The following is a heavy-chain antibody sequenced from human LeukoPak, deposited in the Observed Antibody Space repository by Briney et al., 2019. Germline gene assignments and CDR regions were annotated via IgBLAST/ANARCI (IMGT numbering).Heavy chain of an antibody. CDR1: EFTFFTYW. Sequence: LSGGSLRLSCTASEFTFFTYWMSWVRQAPGKGLEWVANIKQDGSEKYYVDSVKGRFTISRDNAMKSLYLQMNSLRAEDTAVYYCASGFLDDFWSGHFWGQRTLVTVSS. J-gene: IGHJ4*02. D-gene: IGHD3-3*01. CDR2: IKQDGSEK. V-gene: IGHV3-7*01. CDR3: ASGFLDDFWSGHF.